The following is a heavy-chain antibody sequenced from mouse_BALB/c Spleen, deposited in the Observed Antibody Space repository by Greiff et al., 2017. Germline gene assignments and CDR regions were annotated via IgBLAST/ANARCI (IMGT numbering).Heavy chain of an antibody. J-gene: IGHJ4*01. D-gene: IGHD2-14*01. CDR1: GFTFSDYY. CDR3: ARDSVRRGLWYAMDY. Sequence: EVKVVESGGGLVKPGGSLKLSCAASGFTFSDYYMYWVRQTPEKRLEWVATISDGGSYTYYPDSVKGRFTISRDNAKNNLYLQMSSLKSEDTAMYYCARDSVRRGLWYAMDYWGQGTSVTVSS. CDR2: ISDGGSYT. V-gene: IGHV5-4*02.